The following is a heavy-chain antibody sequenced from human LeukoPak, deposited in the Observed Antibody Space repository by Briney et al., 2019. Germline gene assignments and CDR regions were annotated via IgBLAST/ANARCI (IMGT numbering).Heavy chain of an antibody. CDR1: GGSISNYY. CDR3: ARHGGYSSPYLH. Sequence: KTSETLSLTCTVSGGSISNYYWSWIRQPLGKGLECMGYIYYSGTTNYNPSLKSRVTISVDTSKNQFSLKLSSVTAADTAVYYCARHGGYSSPYLHWGQGTLVTVSS. J-gene: IGHJ1*01. CDR2: IYYSGTT. D-gene: IGHD6-13*01. V-gene: IGHV4-59*08.